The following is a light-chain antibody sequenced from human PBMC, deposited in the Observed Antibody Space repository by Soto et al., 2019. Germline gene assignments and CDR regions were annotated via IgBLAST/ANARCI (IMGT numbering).Light chain of an antibody. J-gene: IGKJ4*01. CDR3: QQSYGTPLT. CDR2: AAS. Sequence: DMEMTQSPSSLSASVGDRVTITCRASQSISNYLNWYPHKPGKVPKILIYAASSLQSGVPTRFSGSGSVTDFTLTINSLQPEDFATYYCQQSYGTPLTFGGGTKIEIK. V-gene: IGKV1-39*01. CDR1: QSISNY.